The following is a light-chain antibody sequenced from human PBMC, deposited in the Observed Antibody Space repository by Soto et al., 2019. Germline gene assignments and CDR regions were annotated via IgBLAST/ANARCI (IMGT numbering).Light chain of an antibody. CDR1: QSVSNY. V-gene: IGKV3-11*01. CDR3: QQRSNWPLT. Sequence: EIVLTQSPATLSLSPGERATLSCRARQSVSNYLDRYQQKPGQAPRLLIYDTSTMATGTPARFSGSGSATDFLLTSSRLESEDFAVYYCQQRSNWPLTFGGGSKVEIK. J-gene: IGKJ4*01. CDR2: DTS.